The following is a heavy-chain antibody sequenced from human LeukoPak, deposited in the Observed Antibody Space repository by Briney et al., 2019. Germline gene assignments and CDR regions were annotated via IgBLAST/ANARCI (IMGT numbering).Heavy chain of an antibody. CDR2: ISGSGGST. CDR3: AKGLPRGGYYYDSSGYYGPFDY. V-gene: IGHV3-23*01. J-gene: IGHJ4*02. CDR1: GFTFSSYG. Sequence: GGSLRLSCAASGFTFSSYGMHWVRQAPGKGLEWVSAISGSGGSTYYADSVKGRFTISRDNSKSTLYLQMNSLRAEDTAVYYCAKGLPRGGYYYDSSGYYGPFDYWGQGTLVTVSS. D-gene: IGHD3-22*01.